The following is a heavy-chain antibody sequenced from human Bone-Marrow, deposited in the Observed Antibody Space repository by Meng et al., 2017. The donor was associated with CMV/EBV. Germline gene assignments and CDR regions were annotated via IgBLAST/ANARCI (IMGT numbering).Heavy chain of an antibody. V-gene: IGHV3-20*04. CDR3: ARVWGSYGNLPHIPFDY. J-gene: IGHJ4*02. CDR2: INWNGGST. CDR1: GFTFDDYG. D-gene: IGHD1-26*01. Sequence: GESLKISCAASGFTFDDYGMSWVRQAPGKGLEWVSGINWNGGSTGYADSVKGRFTISRDNAKNSLYLQMNRLRAEDTALYYCARVWGSYGNLPHIPFDYWGQGTLVTVPS.